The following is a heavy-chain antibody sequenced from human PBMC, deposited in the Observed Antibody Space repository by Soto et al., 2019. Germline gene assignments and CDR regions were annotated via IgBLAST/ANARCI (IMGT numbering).Heavy chain of an antibody. J-gene: IGHJ4*02. CDR2: IKSKAEGGTT. Sequence: EVQLVESGGGLVKPGESLRLSCAASGFTFSDAWMSWVRQAPGEGLEWLARIKSKAEGGTTDYAASVTGRFIISRDDSEDTLYLHMNSLTTDDTAVYYCRWALDCRSGRCIDYWGQGTLVTVSS. V-gene: IGHV3-15*01. CDR1: GFTFSDAW. CDR3: RWALDCRSGRCIDY. D-gene: IGHD2-15*01.